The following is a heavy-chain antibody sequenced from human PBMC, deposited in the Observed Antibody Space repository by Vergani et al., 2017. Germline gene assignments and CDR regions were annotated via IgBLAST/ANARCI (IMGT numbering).Heavy chain of an antibody. D-gene: IGHD4-23*01. J-gene: IGHJ5*02. Sequence: QVQLVESGGGVVQPGRSLRLSCAASGFTFSSYGMHWVRQAPGKGLEWVAVISYDGSNKYYADSVKGRFTISRDNSKNTLYLQMNSLRAEDTAVYYCARGDGGLNWFDPWGQGTLVTVSS. CDR3: ARGDGGLNWFDP. CDR1: GFTFSSYG. CDR2: ISYDGSNK. V-gene: IGHV3-30*03.